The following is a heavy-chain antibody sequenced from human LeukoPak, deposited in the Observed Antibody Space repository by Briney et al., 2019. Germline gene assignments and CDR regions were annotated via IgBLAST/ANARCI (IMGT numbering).Heavy chain of an antibody. D-gene: IGHD3-10*01. CDR3: ARDRAGQLDY. Sequence: ASVKVSCTASGYTFTTYPIYWVCQAPGQRLEWMGWINVGNGDTKYSQKFQGRVTITRDTSASTANMELSSLRSEETAVYYCARDRAGQLDYWGQGTLVTVSS. CDR2: INVGNGDT. CDR1: GYTFTTYP. J-gene: IGHJ4*02. V-gene: IGHV1-3*01.